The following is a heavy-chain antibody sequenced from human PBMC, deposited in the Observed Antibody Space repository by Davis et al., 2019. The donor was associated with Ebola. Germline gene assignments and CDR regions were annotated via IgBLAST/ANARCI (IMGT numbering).Heavy chain of an antibody. CDR3: ASSSYDFWSGYYRY. D-gene: IGHD3-3*01. V-gene: IGHV4-34*01. J-gene: IGHJ4*02. CDR1: GGSFSVSY. Sequence: MPSETLSLTCAVYGGSFSVSYWSWIRQPPGKGLEWIGEINHSGSTNYNPSLKSRVTISVDTSKNQFSLKLSSVTAADTAVYYCASSSYDFWSGYYRYWGQGTLVTVSS. CDR2: INHSGST.